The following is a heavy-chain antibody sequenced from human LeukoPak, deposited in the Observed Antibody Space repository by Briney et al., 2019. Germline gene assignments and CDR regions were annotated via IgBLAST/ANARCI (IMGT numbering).Heavy chain of an antibody. V-gene: IGHV4-4*07. D-gene: IGHD6-13*01. CDR1: GDSISRYY. J-gene: IGHJ4*02. CDR2: IYTSGST. CDR3: ARDVVAAAGTWDY. Sequence: PSETLSLTCTVSGDSISRYYWSWIRQPAGKGLEWIGHIYTSGSTNYNPSLKSRVTMSVDTSKNQFSLKLSSVTAADTAVYYCARDVVAAAGTWDYWGQGTLVTVSS.